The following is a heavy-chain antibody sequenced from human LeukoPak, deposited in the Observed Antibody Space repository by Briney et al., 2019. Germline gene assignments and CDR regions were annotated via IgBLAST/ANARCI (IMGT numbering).Heavy chain of an antibody. Sequence: ASVKVSCKASGYTFTSYDINWVRQATGQGLEWMGWMNPNSGNTGYAQKFQGRVTMTRNTSISTAYMELSSLRSEDTAVYYCAREARLRYYDFWSGYYDPNWFDPWGQGALVTVSS. J-gene: IGHJ5*02. D-gene: IGHD3-3*01. V-gene: IGHV1-8*01. CDR1: GYTFTSYD. CDR2: MNPNSGNT. CDR3: AREARLRYYDFWSGYYDPNWFDP.